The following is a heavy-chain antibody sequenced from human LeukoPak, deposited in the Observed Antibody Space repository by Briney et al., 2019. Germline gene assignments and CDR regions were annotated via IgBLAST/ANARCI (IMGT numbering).Heavy chain of an antibody. CDR3: ARVNAGSFDY. J-gene: IGHJ4*02. D-gene: IGHD2-8*01. CDR1: GFSFDDYA. V-gene: IGHV3-20*01. CDR2: ISWNGGST. Sequence: GGSLRLSCAASGFSFDDYAMSWVRQAPGKGLEWVSGISWNGGSTGYADSVKGRFTISRDNAKNSLYLQMNSLRAEDTALYHCARVNAGSFDYWGQGTLVTVSS.